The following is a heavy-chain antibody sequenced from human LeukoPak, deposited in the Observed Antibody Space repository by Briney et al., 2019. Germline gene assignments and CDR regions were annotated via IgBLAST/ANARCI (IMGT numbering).Heavy chain of an antibody. CDR3: TRDGGHYYPGY. CDR2: IRSRAYGGTT. V-gene: IGHV3-49*04. Sequence: PGGSLRLSCTASGFTFGDYAMSWVRQAPGKGLEWVGFIRSRAYGGTTEYAASVKGRFTISRDDSKSIAYLQMNSLKTEDTAVYYCTRDGGHYYPGYWGQGTLVTVSS. D-gene: IGHD2-21*01. J-gene: IGHJ4*02. CDR1: GFTFGDYA.